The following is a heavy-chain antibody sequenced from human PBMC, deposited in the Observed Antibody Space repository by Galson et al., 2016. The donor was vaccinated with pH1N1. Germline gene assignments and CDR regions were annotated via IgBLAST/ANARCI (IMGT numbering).Heavy chain of an antibody. J-gene: IGHJ4*02. V-gene: IGHV3-43D*03. Sequence: SLRLSCAVSGISVSRTFINWVRQAPGKGLEWVSLISWNGGSTDYADSIKGRFTISRDNSKDSLYLQMNSLRAEDTALYYCAKSSGYYGGYFDYWGQGTLVTVSS. CDR1: GISVSRTF. CDR2: ISWNGGST. D-gene: IGHD6-19*01. CDR3: AKSSGYYGGYFDY.